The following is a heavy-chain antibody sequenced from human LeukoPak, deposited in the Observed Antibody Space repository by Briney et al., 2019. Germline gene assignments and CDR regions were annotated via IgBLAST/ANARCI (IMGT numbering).Heavy chain of an antibody. D-gene: IGHD3-9*01. CDR3: ARGLLKSTISARRIYGMDV. J-gene: IGHJ6*02. V-gene: IGHV4-34*01. CDR2: INHSGST. CDR1: GGSFSGYY. Sequence: NSSETLSLTCAVYGGSFSGYYWSWIRQPPGKGLEWIGEINHSGSTNYNPSLKSRVTISVDTSKNQFSLKLSSVTAADTAVYYCARGLLKSTISARRIYGMDVWGQGTTVTVS.